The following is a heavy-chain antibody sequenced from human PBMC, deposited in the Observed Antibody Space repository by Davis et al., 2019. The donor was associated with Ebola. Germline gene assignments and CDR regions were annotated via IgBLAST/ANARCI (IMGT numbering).Heavy chain of an antibody. J-gene: IGHJ4*02. CDR3: ARDSRWLPYDY. D-gene: IGHD6-19*01. CDR1: GGTFSSYA. CDR2: INAGNGST. V-gene: IGHV1-3*01. Sequence: ASVKVSCKASGGTFSSYAISWVRQAPGQRLEWMGWINAGNGSTKYSQKFQGRVTITRDTSASTAYMELSSLRSEDTAVYYCARDSRWLPYDYWGQGTLVTVSS.